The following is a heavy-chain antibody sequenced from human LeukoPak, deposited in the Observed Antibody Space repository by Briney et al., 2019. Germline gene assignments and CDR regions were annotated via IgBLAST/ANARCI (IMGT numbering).Heavy chain of an antibody. CDR1: GFTFSSYC. J-gene: IGHJ4*02. CDR2: ISSSGSTI. Sequence: PGGSLRLSCVVSGFTFSSYCMNWVRQAPGKGLEWVSYISSSGSTIYYADSVKGRFTISRDNAKNSLYLQMNSLRAEDTAVYYCARPCYTGYSSGWYAYWGQGTLVTVSS. V-gene: IGHV3-48*04. D-gene: IGHD6-19*01. CDR3: ARPCYTGYSSGWYAY.